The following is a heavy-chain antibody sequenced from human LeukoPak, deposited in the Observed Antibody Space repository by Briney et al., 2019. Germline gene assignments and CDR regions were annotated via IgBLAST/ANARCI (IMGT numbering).Heavy chain of an antibody. CDR1: GGSISTYY. CDR3: ARSRGRKVTPFDY. J-gene: IGHJ4*02. D-gene: IGHD3-10*01. V-gene: IGHV4-4*09. CDR2: IYTSGST. Sequence: SETPSPTRPVSGGSISTYYWSWIREPPGEGPGWIGYIYTSGSTDYNPSLKSRVTISLDTSNNQFSLNLNSVTAADTAVYYCARSRGRKVTPFDYWGQGILVTVSS.